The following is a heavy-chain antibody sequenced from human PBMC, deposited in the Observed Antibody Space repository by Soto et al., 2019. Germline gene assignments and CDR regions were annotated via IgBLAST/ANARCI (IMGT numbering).Heavy chain of an antibody. CDR1: GFTFSSYA. D-gene: IGHD6-19*01. Sequence: GSLRLSCAASGFTFSSYAMSWVRQAPGKGLEWVSAISGSGGSTYYADSVKGRFTISRDNSKNTLYLQMNSLRAEDTAVYYCAKYIVKGAVAGLHDAFDIWGQGTMVTVSS. V-gene: IGHV3-23*01. J-gene: IGHJ3*02. CDR3: AKYIVKGAVAGLHDAFDI. CDR2: ISGSGGST.